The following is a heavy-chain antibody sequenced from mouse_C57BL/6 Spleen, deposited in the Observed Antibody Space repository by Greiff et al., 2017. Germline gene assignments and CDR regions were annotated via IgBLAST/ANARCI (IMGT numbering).Heavy chain of an antibody. J-gene: IGHJ2*01. V-gene: IGHV1-81*01. Sequence: QQESGAELARPGASVKLSCKASGYTFTSYGISWVKQRTGQGLEWIGEIYPRSGNTYYNEKFKGKATLTADKSSSTAYMELRSLTSEDSAVYFCAIYYGSSYGKDYWGQGTTLTVSS. CDR1: GYTFTSYG. D-gene: IGHD1-1*01. CDR3: AIYYGSSYGKDY. CDR2: IYPRSGNT.